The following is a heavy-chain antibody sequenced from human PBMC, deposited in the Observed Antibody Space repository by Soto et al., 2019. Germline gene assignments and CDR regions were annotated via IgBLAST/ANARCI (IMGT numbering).Heavy chain of an antibody. CDR1: GYTFTSYA. CDR3: AIGFRGGDADWFDP. D-gene: IGHD2-21*02. V-gene: IGHV1-3*01. Sequence: QVQLVQSGAEVKKPGASVKVSCKASGYTFTSYAMHWVRQAPGQRLEWMGWINAGNGNTKYSQKFQGRVTITRDTSGSTAYMELSSLRSEDTTVYYRAIGFRGGDADWFDPWGQGTLVTVSS. CDR2: INAGNGNT. J-gene: IGHJ5*02.